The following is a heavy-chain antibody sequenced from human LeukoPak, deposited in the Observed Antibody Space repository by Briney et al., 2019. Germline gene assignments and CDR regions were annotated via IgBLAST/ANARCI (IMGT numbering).Heavy chain of an antibody. D-gene: IGHD1-7*01. Sequence: GASVKVSCKASGYTFTSYDIIWVRQAPGQGLEWMGGIIPVFGTANYAQRFQGRVTMTTDTSTSTAYMELRSLRSDDTAVYYCARDDNWNYDDAFDTWGQGTMVTVSS. J-gene: IGHJ3*02. V-gene: IGHV1-69*05. CDR2: IIPVFGTA. CDR1: GYTFTSYD. CDR3: ARDDNWNYDDAFDT.